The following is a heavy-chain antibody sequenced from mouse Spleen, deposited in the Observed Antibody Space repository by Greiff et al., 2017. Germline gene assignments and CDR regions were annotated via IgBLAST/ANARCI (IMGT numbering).Heavy chain of an antibody. CDR1: GFTFSSYG. CDR2: INSNGGST. Sequence: EVHLVESGGGLVQPGGSLKLSCAASGFTFSSYGMSWVRQTPDKRLELVATINSNGGSTYYPDSVKGRFTISRDKAKNTLYLQMSSLKSEDTAMYYCAREGDYYGYSRYFDVWGAGTTVTVSS. V-gene: IGHV5-6-3*01. D-gene: IGHD1-2*01. J-gene: IGHJ1*01. CDR3: AREGDYYGYSRYFDV.